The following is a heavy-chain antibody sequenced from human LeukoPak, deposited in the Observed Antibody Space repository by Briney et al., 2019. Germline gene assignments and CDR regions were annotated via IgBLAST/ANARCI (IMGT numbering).Heavy chain of an antibody. Sequence: PGGPLRLSCAASGFTFSSYWMSWVRQAPGKGLEWVANIKQDGSEKYYVDSVKGRFTISRDNAKNSLYLQMNSLRAEDTAVYYCARSLVVPTHKAYWGQEPWSPSPQ. CDR2: IKQDGSEK. J-gene: IGHJ4*01. CDR1: GFTFSSYW. D-gene: IGHD2-15*01. V-gene: IGHV3-7*01. CDR3: ARSLVVPTHKAY.